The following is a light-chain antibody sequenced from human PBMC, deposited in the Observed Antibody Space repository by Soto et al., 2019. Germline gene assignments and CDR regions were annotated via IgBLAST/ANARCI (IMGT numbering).Light chain of an antibody. J-gene: IGLJ1*01. V-gene: IGLV1-47*02. CDR1: SSNIGSNY. CDR2: SNN. CDR3: AAWDDSLSGHNYV. Sequence: QSVLTQPPSASGTPGQRVTISCSGSSSNIGSNYVYWYQQLPGTAPKLLIYSNNQRPSGGPDRFSGSTSGTSASLAISGLWSEDEADYYCAAWDDSLSGHNYVFGTGTKVTVL.